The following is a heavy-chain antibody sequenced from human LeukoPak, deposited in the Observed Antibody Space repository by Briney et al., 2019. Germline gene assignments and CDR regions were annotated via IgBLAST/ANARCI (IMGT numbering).Heavy chain of an antibody. D-gene: IGHD6-13*01. CDR1: GGSISSGGYY. J-gene: IGHJ4*02. Sequence: SESLSLTCTVSGGSISSGGYYWSWIRQPPGKGLEWIGYIYHSGSTYYNPSLKSRVTISVDRSKNQFSLKLSSVTAADTAVYYCARDQGHSSSWSPFDYWGQGTLVTVSS. V-gene: IGHV4-30-2*01. CDR2: IYHSGST. CDR3: ARDQGHSSSWSPFDY.